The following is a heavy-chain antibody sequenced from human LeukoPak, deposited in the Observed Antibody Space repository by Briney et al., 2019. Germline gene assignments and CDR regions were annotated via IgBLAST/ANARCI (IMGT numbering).Heavy chain of an antibody. CDR2: IYSGGST. Sequence: PGGSLRLSCAASGFTVSSNYMSWVRQAPGKGLEWVSVIYSGGSTYYADSVKGRFTISRDNSKNTLYLQMNSLRAEDTAVYYRASDSSGVDAFDIWGQGTMVTVSS. D-gene: IGHD3-22*01. J-gene: IGHJ3*02. V-gene: IGHV3-53*01. CDR1: GFTVSSNY. CDR3: ASDSSGVDAFDI.